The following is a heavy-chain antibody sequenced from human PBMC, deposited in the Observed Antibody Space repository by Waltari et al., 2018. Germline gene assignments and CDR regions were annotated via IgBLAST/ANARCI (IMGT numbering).Heavy chain of an antibody. CDR1: GGTFSSYA. D-gene: IGHD3-16*02. CDR3: ARVNHYDYIWGSYRFDY. J-gene: IGHJ4*02. CDR2: IIPILGIA. V-gene: IGHV1-69*04. Sequence: QVQLVQSGAEVKKPGSSVKVSCKASGGTFSSYAISWVRQAPGQGLEWMGGIIPILGIANYAQNFQGRVTITADESTSTAYMELSSLRSEDTAVYYCARVNHYDYIWGSYRFDYWGQGTLVTVSS.